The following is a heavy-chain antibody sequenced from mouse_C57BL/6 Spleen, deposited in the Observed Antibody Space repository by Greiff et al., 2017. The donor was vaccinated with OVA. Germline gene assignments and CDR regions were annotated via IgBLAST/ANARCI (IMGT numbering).Heavy chain of an antibody. CDR2: IRNKANNPAT. V-gene: IGHV6-6*01. Sequence: EVKLMESGGGLVQPGGSMKLSCAASGFTFSDAWMAWVRQSPGKGLEWVAEIRNKANNPATYYAESVKGRFTISRDDTKSSVYLQMNSLKAEDTGIYYCTTGNGYFDVWGTGTTVTVSS. J-gene: IGHJ1*03. D-gene: IGHD4-1*01. CDR3: TTGNGYFDV. CDR1: GFTFSDAW.